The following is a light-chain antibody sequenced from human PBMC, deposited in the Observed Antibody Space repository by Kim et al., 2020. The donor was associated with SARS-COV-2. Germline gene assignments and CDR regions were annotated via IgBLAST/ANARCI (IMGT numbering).Light chain of an antibody. Sequence: GHSITISCTGRGSDVGRYNCVSWYQQHPGKAPNLMIYDVSQRPSGISNRFSGSKSGNTASLTISGLQAGDEADYYCSSYTSSSAWVFGGGTQLTVL. CDR1: GSDVGRYNC. J-gene: IGLJ3*02. V-gene: IGLV2-14*04. CDR3: SSYTSSSAWV. CDR2: DVS.